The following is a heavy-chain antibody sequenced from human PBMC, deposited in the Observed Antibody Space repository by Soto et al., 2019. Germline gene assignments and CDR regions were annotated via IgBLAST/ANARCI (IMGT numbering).Heavy chain of an antibody. Sequence: QVQLVQSGAEVKKPGSSVRVSCKASGDTFNFYTIHWVRQAPGQGLEWLGRIIPMVGMSKYAQRFQGRVTMIADKSTSTVSMQLSSLRSEDTALYYCATSYGSGSRPFDSWGQGTLGSVSS. J-gene: IGHJ5*02. D-gene: IGHD3-10*01. CDR1: GDTFNFYT. V-gene: IGHV1-69*02. CDR2: IIPMVGMS. CDR3: ATSYGSGSRPFDS.